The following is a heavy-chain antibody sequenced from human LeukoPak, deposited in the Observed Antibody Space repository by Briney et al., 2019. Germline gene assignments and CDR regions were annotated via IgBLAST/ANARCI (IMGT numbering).Heavy chain of an antibody. V-gene: IGHV3-30-3*01. CDR3: ARSQWSDY. CDR1: GFTFSNYA. D-gene: IGHD2-8*01. Sequence: GGSLRLSCAASGFTFSNYAMYWVRQAPGKGLEWVAVISYDENNKYYTDSVKGRFTISRDNSKNTLYLRMNSLRAEDTAVYYCARSQWSDYWGQGTLVTVSS. CDR2: ISYDENNK. J-gene: IGHJ4*02.